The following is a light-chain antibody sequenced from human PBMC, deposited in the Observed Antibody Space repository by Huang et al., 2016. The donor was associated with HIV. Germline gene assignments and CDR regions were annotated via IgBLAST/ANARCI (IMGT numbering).Light chain of an antibody. CDR3: QQRITWPST. J-gene: IGKJ1*01. CDR2: DAS. CDR1: QSVSSY. Sequence: EIVLTLSPATLSLSPGERATLSCRASQSVSSYLAWYQQKPGQAPRLLIYDASNRATGIPARFSGSGSGTDFSLTISSLEPEDFAVYYCQQRITWPSTFGQGTKVEIK. V-gene: IGKV3-11*01.